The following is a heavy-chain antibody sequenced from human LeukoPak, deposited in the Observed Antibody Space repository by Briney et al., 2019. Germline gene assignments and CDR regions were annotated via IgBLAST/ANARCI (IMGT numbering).Heavy chain of an antibody. CDR1: GFTFSNYP. CDR3: VKERSSYYDY. V-gene: IGHV3-64D*06. CDR2: ISSNGGST. J-gene: IGHJ4*02. D-gene: IGHD3-22*01. Sequence: PGGSLRLSCSASGFTFSNYPMHWVRQAPGKGLEYVSAISSNGGSTYYADSVKGRFTISRDNPKNTLCLQMTSLRPEDTAVYYCVKERSSYYDYWGQGTLVTVSS.